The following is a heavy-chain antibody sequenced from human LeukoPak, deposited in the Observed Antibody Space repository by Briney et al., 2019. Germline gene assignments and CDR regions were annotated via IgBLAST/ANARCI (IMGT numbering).Heavy chain of an antibody. Sequence: SQTLSLTCTVSGVSISSGGYYWSWIRQHPGKGLEWIGYIYYSGSTYYNPSLKSRVTISVDTSKNQFSLKLSSVTAADTAVYYCARGQVGGQDYWGQGTLVTVSS. CDR3: ARGQVGGQDY. CDR1: GVSISSGGYY. CDR2: IYYSGST. V-gene: IGHV4-31*03. J-gene: IGHJ4*02. D-gene: IGHD3-16*01.